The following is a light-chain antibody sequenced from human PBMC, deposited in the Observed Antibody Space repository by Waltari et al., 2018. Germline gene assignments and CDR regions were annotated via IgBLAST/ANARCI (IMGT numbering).Light chain of an antibody. V-gene: IGLV1-47*01. CDR2: KNY. CDR3: ASWDDRLSGYV. Sequence: QSVLTQPPAASGTPGQRVTISCSGSRSNIGTNLVYLYQQFPGTAPKLLIYKNYERPSGVPDRFSGSRSGTSASLAISGLRSEDEADYYCASWDDRLSGYVFGPGTKVIVL. CDR1: RSNIGTNL. J-gene: IGLJ1*01.